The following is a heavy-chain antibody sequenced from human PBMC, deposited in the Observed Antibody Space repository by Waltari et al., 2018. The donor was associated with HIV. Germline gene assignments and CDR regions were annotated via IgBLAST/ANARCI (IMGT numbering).Heavy chain of an antibody. V-gene: IGHV4-34*01. Sequence: QVQLQPWGAGLLKPSETLSLTCAVYGGSFRGSYWSWIRKPPGKGLEWMGEINHSGSTNYNPSLKSRVTISVDTSKNQFSLKLSSVTAADTAVYYCARETRGLELGSYFDYWGQGTLVTVSS. D-gene: IGHD1-7*01. CDR2: INHSGST. CDR1: GGSFRGSY. J-gene: IGHJ4*02. CDR3: ARETRGLELGSYFDY.